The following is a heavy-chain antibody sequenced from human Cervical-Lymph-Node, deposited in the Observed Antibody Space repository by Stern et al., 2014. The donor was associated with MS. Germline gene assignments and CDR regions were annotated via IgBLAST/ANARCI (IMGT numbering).Heavy chain of an antibody. CDR1: GLSFRDAA. Sequence: EVQLVDSGVGLVQPGGSLNLSCDVSGLSFRDAAVHWVLLAYGKGLEWVGRIRGKAKNYATSYFASVKGRFILSRTDSQNTAFLLMNSLKREDTAVYYCSPASAIWGQGTAVTVSS. CDR3: SPASAI. V-gene: IGHV3-73*02. J-gene: IGHJ6*02. CDR2: IRGKAKNYAT.